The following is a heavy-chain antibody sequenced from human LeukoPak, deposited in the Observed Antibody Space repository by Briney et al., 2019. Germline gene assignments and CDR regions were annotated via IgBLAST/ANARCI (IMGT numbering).Heavy chain of an antibody. V-gene: IGHV3-21*04. D-gene: IGHD3-22*01. CDR3: ARGKYYYDSSGYYLDYYYMDV. CDR2: ISTSSNYI. Sequence: AGGSLRLSCTASGFTFRSQSMNWVRQAPGKGLEWISSISTSSNYIYYADSVKGRFTISRDNAKNSLYLQMNSLRAEDTAVYYCARGKYYYDSSGYYLDYYYMDVWGKGTTVTISS. CDR1: GFTFRSQS. J-gene: IGHJ6*03.